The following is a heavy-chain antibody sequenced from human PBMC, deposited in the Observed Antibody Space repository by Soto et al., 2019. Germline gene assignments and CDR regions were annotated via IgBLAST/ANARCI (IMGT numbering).Heavy chain of an antibody. D-gene: IGHD6-13*01. V-gene: IGHV4-39*01. J-gene: IGHJ4*02. Sequence: PSETLSLTCTVSGGSISSSSYYWGWIRQPPGKGLEWIGSIYYSGSTYYNPSLKSRVTISVDTSKNQFSLKLSSVTAADTAVYYCARSMYSSSGVDYWGQGTLVTVSS. CDR1: GGSISSSSYY. CDR2: IYYSGST. CDR3: ARSMYSSSGVDY.